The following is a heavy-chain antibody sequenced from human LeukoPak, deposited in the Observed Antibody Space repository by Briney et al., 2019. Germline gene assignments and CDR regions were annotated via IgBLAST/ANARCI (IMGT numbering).Heavy chain of an antibody. Sequence: GGSLRLSCAASGFTVGSNYMSWVRQAPGKGLEWVSVIYSGGSTYYADSVKGRFTISRDNSKNTLYLQMNSLRAEDTAVYYCARDWAGGLFDYWGQGTLVTVSS. D-gene: IGHD3-16*01. CDR1: GFTVGSNY. CDR2: IYSGGST. V-gene: IGHV3-53*01. CDR3: ARDWAGGLFDY. J-gene: IGHJ4*02.